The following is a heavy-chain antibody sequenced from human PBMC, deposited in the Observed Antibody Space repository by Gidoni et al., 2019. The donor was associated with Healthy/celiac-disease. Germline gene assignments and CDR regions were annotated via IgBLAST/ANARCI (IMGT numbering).Heavy chain of an antibody. V-gene: IGHV3-48*03. Sequence: EVQLVESGGGLVQPGGSLRPSCAASGFTFSSYEMNWVRQAPGKGLEWVSYISSSGSTIYYADSVKGRFTISRDNAKNSLYLQMNSLRAEDTAVYYCARTGYDSSGYYLSAFDYWGQGTLVTVSS. CDR1: GFTFSSYE. CDR2: ISSSGSTI. D-gene: IGHD3-22*01. CDR3: ARTGYDSSGYYLSAFDY. J-gene: IGHJ4*02.